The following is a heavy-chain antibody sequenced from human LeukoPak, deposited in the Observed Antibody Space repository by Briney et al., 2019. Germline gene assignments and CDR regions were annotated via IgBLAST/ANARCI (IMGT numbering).Heavy chain of an antibody. CDR2: ISSSGSTI. J-gene: IGHJ5*02. Sequence: GGSLRLSCAASGFTFSDYYMSWIRQAPGKGLEWVSYISSSGSTIYYADSVKGRFTISRDNAKNSPYLQMNSLRAEDTAVYYCARVPTGHYDSSGYYYETLPNWFDPWGQGTLVTVSS. CDR1: GFTFSDYY. V-gene: IGHV3-11*01. D-gene: IGHD3-22*01. CDR3: ARVPTGHYDSSGYYYETLPNWFDP.